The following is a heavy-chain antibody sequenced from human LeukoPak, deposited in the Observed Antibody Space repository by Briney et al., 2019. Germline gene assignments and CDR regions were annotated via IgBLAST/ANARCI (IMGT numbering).Heavy chain of an antibody. Sequence: SETLSLTSTVSGGSISSSSYYWGWIRQPPGKGLEWIGSIYSSGSTNYSPPLRSRVTMSVDTKNQFSLKMNSVTAADTAVYYCARDRAGFFDDWGQGTLVTVSS. CDR2: IYSSGST. CDR3: ARDRAGFFDD. V-gene: IGHV4-39*07. D-gene: IGHD6-13*01. CDR1: GGSISSSSYY. J-gene: IGHJ4*02.